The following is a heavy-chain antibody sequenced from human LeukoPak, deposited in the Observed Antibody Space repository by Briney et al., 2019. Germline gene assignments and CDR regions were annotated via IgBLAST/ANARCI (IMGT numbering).Heavy chain of an antibody. CDR1: GFTFTNYA. V-gene: IGHV3-23*01. J-gene: IGHJ4*02. CDR2: ITGSGDSA. CDR3: AKDEAWRPAAD. Sequence: GGSLRLSCAPSGFTFTNYAMSWVRQAPGKGLEWVSSITGSGDSAYYADSVKGRFTISRDNSKDTLYLQMNSLRDEDTAIYFCAKDEAWRPAADWGQGTLVTVSS. D-gene: IGHD2-2*01.